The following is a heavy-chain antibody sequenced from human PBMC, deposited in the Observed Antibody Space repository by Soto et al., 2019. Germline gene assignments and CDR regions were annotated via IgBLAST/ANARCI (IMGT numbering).Heavy chain of an antibody. D-gene: IGHD2-2*01. CDR2: IYYSGST. V-gene: IGHV4-59*08. CDR1: GCSISSYY. Sequence: SETLSLTCTVSGCSISSYYWSWIRQPPGKGLEWIGYIYYSGSTHYNPSLKSRVTISVDTSKNQFSLKLSSVTAADTAVYYCARHAPYCSSTSHCAYGMDVWGQGTTVTVS. J-gene: IGHJ6*02. CDR3: ARHAPYCSSTSHCAYGMDV.